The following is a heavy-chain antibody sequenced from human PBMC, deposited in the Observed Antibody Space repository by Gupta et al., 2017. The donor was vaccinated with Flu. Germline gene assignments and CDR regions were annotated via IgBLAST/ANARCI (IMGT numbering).Heavy chain of an antibody. CDR1: GYTFTGYY. Sequence: QVQLVQSGAEVKKPGASVKVSCKASGYTFTGYYMHWVRQAPGQGLEWMGWINPNSGGTNYAQKFQGRVTMTRDTSISTAYMELSRLRSDDTAVYYCARFLVGATTPGNAFDIWGQGTMVTVSS. CDR2: INPNSGGT. V-gene: IGHV1-2*02. CDR3: ARFLVGATTPGNAFDI. J-gene: IGHJ3*02. D-gene: IGHD1-26*01.